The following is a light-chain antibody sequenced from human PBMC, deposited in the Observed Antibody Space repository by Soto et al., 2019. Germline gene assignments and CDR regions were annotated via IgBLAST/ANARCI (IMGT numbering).Light chain of an antibody. Sequence: EIVLTQSPGTLSLSPGERATLSCRASQSVSSSYLAWYQQKPGQAPRLLIYGASSRATGIPDRFSGSGSGTDFTLTISRLEPEDFAVYYCQQYVTSPNTLGQGTKLESK. CDR2: GAS. CDR1: QSVSSSY. V-gene: IGKV3-20*01. J-gene: IGKJ2*01. CDR3: QQYVTSPNT.